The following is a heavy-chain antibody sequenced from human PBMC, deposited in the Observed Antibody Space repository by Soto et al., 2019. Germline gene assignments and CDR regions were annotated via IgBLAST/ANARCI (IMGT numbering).Heavy chain of an antibody. CDR2: IYYTGST. Sequence: QVQLQESGPGLVKPSQTLSLTCTVSGVSISSGGSYWSWIRQHPGRGLEWIGYIYYTGSTYYNPSLNRRVTISLGTSKNHFSLNLSSVTAADTAVYYCSREGRNDLWAMDVWGQGTTVIVSS. J-gene: IGHJ6*02. CDR3: SREGRNDLWAMDV. CDR1: GVSISSGGSY. V-gene: IGHV4-31*03. D-gene: IGHD3-16*01.